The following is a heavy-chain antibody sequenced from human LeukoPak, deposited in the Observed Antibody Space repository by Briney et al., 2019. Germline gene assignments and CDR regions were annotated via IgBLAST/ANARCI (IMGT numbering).Heavy chain of an antibody. Sequence: SETLSLTCTVSGGSISSYYWSWIRQPPGKGLEWIGYIYYSGSTNYNPSLKSRVTISVDTSKNQFSLKLSSVTAADTAVYYCAREGSSGTGIGYFDHWGQGTLVTVSS. J-gene: IGHJ4*02. V-gene: IGHV4-59*01. CDR3: AREGSSGTGIGYFDH. CDR2: IYYSGST. CDR1: GGSISSYY. D-gene: IGHD1-14*01.